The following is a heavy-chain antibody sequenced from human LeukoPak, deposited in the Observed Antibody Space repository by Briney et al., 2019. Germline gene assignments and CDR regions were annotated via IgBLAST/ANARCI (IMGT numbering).Heavy chain of an antibody. V-gene: IGHV3-9*01. J-gene: IGHJ4*02. D-gene: IGHD3-3*01. CDR2: ISWNSGSI. CDR3: AKGGMGYDFWSGYYFAY. CDR1: GFTFDDYA. Sequence: GGSLRLSCAASGFTFDDYAMHWVRQAPGKGLEWVSGISWNSGSIGYADSVKGRFTISRDNAKNSLYLQMNSLRAEDTALYYCAKGGMGYDFWSGYYFAYWGQGTMVTVSS.